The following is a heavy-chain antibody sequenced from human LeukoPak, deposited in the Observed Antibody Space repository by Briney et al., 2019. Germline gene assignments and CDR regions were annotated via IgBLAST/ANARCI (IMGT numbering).Heavy chain of an antibody. CDR3: ARDRPPNIWFGEFFPFDY. V-gene: IGHV1-18*01. D-gene: IGHD3-10*01. J-gene: IGHJ4*02. CDR1: GYTFTSYG. CDR2: ISAYNGNT. Sequence: PRASVKVSCKASGYTFTSYGISWVRQAPGQGLEWMGWISAYNGNTNYAQKFQGRVTMTRDTSTSTVYMELSSLRSEDTAVYYCARDRPPNIWFGEFFPFDYWGQGTLVTVSS.